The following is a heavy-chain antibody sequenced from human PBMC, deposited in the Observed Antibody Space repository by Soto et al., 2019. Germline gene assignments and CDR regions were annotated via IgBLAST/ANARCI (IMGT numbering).Heavy chain of an antibody. V-gene: IGHV3-21*01. J-gene: IGHJ6*04. Sequence: PGGSLRLSCAASGFTFSSYSMNWVRQAPGKGLEWVSSISSSSSYIYYADSVKGRFTISRDNAKNSLYLQMNSLRAEDTAVYYCARAFRQYCSSTSCYLYYYYYGMDVWGKGTTVTVSS. CDR1: GFTFSSYS. CDR3: ARAFRQYCSSTSCYLYYYYYGMDV. CDR2: ISSSSSYI. D-gene: IGHD2-2*01.